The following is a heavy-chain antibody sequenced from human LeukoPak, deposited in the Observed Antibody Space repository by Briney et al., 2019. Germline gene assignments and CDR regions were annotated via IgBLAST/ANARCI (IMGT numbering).Heavy chain of an antibody. CDR1: GFTFCDYA. V-gene: IGHV3-49*04. CDR2: IRSKAYGGTT. CDR3: TTAGFDY. D-gene: IGHD2-21*02. Sequence: GGSLRLSCTASGFTFCDYAMSWVRQAPGKGLEWVGFIRSKAYGGTTEYAASVKGRFTISRDDSKSIAYLQMNSLKTEDTAVYYCTTAGFDYWGQGTLVTVSS. J-gene: IGHJ4*02.